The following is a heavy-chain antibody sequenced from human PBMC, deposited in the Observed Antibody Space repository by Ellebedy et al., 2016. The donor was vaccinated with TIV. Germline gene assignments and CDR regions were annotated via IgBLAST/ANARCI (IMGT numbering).Heavy chain of an antibody. V-gene: IGHV4-4*07. Sequence: GSLRLSXTVSGGSLSSYYWSWIRQPAGKGLEWIGRIYTSGSTNYNPSLKSRVTMSVDTSKNQFSLKLSSVTAADTAVYYCARGSKVVRGYSYGYGWFDPWGQGTLVTVSS. J-gene: IGHJ5*02. CDR2: IYTSGST. D-gene: IGHD5-18*01. CDR3: ARGSKVVRGYSYGYGWFDP. CDR1: GGSLSSYY.